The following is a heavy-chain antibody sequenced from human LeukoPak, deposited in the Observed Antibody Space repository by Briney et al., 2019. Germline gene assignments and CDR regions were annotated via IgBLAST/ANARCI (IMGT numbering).Heavy chain of an antibody. V-gene: IGHV3-21*01. CDR1: GFSFSSYT. Sequence: PGGSLRLSCAASGFSFSSYTMNWVRQAPGKGLEWVSSISSSSSYIYYADSVKGRFTISRDNAKNSLYLQMNSLRAEDTAVYYCARDQGYYESSGFERAVVGMDVWGQGTTVTVSS. J-gene: IGHJ6*02. CDR3: ARDQGYYESSGFERAVVGMDV. CDR2: ISSSSSYI. D-gene: IGHD3-22*01.